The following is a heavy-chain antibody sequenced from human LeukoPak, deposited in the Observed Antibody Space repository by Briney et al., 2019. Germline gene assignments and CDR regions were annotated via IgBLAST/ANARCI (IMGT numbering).Heavy chain of an antibody. Sequence: GGSLRLSCAASGFTFSSYGMHWVRQAPGKGLEWVAVIWYDGGNKYYADSVKGRFTISRDNSKNTLYLQMNSLRAEDTAVYYCAKDRYSSGWGAAFDIWGQGTMVTVSS. V-gene: IGHV3-33*06. D-gene: IGHD6-19*01. CDR3: AKDRYSSGWGAAFDI. CDR2: IWYDGGNK. J-gene: IGHJ3*02. CDR1: GFTFSSYG.